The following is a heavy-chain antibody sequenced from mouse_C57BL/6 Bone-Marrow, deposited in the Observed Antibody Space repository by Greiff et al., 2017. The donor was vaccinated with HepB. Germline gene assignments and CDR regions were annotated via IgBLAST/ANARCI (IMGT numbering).Heavy chain of an antibody. Sequence: EVQGVESGGGLVQPKGSLKLSCAASGFTFNTYAMHWVRQAPGKGLEWVARIRSKSSNYATYYADSVKDRFTISRDDSQSMLYLQMNNLKTEDTAMYYCVREGITTVVAHYFDYWGQGTTLTVSS. CDR1: GFTFNTYA. V-gene: IGHV10-3*01. D-gene: IGHD1-1*01. CDR2: IRSKSSNYAT. CDR3: VREGITTVVAHYFDY. J-gene: IGHJ2*01.